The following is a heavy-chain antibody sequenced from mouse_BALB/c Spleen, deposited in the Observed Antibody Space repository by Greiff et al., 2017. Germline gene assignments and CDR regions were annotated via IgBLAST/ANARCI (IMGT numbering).Heavy chain of an antibody. V-gene: IGHV1S81*02. CDR1: GYTFTSYW. J-gene: IGHJ3*01. CDR3: ARGLRLPFAY. D-gene: IGHD1-2*01. Sequence: VQLQQSGAELVKPGASVKLSCKASGYTFTSYWMHWVKQRPGQGLEWIGEINPSNGRTNYNEKFKSKATLTVDKSSSTAYMQLSSLTSEDSAVYYCARGLRLPFAYWGQGTLVTVSA. CDR2: INPSNGRT.